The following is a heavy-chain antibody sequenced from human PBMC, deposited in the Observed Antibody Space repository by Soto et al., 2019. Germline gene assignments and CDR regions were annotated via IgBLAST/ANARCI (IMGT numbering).Heavy chain of an antibody. CDR3: ARQFGES. CDR2: IYPGNSDT. V-gene: IGHV5-51*01. Sequence: PGESLKISCKASGYTFSDYWIGWVRQMPGKGLEWVAIIYPGNSDTRYSPSFQGQVIISADKSISTAYLQWSSLKASDTALYYCARQFGESWGQGTPVTVSS. J-gene: IGHJ5*02. CDR1: GYTFSDYW. D-gene: IGHD3-10*01.